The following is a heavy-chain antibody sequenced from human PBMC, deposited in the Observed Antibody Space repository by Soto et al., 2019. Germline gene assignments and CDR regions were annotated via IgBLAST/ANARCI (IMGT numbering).Heavy chain of an antibody. CDR3: AKKDPSTSGAFDI. Sequence: GGSLRLSCAASGFTVSSNYMSWVRQAPGKGLEWVSVIYSGGSTYYADSVKGRFTISRDNSKNTLYLQMNSLRAEDTAVYYCAKKDPSTSGAFDIWGQGTMVTVSS. CDR2: IYSGGST. CDR1: GFTVSSNY. V-gene: IGHV3-53*01. J-gene: IGHJ3*02. D-gene: IGHD2-2*01.